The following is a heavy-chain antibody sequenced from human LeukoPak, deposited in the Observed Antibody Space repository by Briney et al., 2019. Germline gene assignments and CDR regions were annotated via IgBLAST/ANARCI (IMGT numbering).Heavy chain of an antibody. CDR3: ARCGVHGDYYYYYGMDV. CDR2: ISAYNGNT. D-gene: IGHD4-17*01. CDR1: GYTFTSYG. V-gene: IGHV1-18*01. J-gene: IGHJ6*02. Sequence: GASVTVSCTASGYTFTSYGISWVRQAPGQGLEWMGWISAYNGNTNYAQKLQGRVTMTTDTSTSTAYMELRSLRSDDTAVYYCARCGVHGDYYYYYGMDVWGQGTTVTVSS.